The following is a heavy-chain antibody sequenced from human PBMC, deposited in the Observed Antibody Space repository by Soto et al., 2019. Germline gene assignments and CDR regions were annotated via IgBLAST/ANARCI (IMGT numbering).Heavy chain of an antibody. Sequence: PGGSLRLSCAASGFTVSSNYMSWVRQAPGKGLEWVSVIYSGGSTYYADSMKGRFTISRDNSKKTLYLQMNSLRAKDTALFYCARDFVTMVRGVIAYYMDVWGKGTTVTVSS. CDR1: GFTVSSNY. V-gene: IGHV3-66*01. D-gene: IGHD3-10*01. CDR3: ARDFVTMVRGVIAYYMDV. J-gene: IGHJ6*03. CDR2: IYSGGST.